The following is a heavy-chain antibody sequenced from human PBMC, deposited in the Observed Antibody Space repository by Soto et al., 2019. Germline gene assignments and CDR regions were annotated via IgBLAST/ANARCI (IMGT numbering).Heavy chain of an antibody. D-gene: IGHD2-15*01. CDR2: INSDGSST. V-gene: IGHV3-74*01. J-gene: IGHJ4*02. Sequence: TCIGYGVRWISKAQGKGLVWVSRINSDGSSTSYADSVKGRFTISRDNAKNTLYLQMNSLRAEDTAVYYCARVYCSGGSSYHLDYWCQATLVTVSS. CDR3: ARVYCSGGSSYHLDY. CDR1: TCIGYG.